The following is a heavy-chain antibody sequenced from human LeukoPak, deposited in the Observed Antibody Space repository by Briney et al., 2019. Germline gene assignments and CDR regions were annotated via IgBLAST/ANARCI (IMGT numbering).Heavy chain of an antibody. CDR1: GFTFSSYS. J-gene: IGHJ4*02. CDR2: ISSSSSYI. V-gene: IGHV3-21*04. CDR3: AKGDVLPSYPTFDY. D-gene: IGHD3-9*01. Sequence: GGSLRLSCAASGFTFSSYSMNWVRQAPGKGLEWVSSISSSSSYIYYADSVKGRFTISRDTSKDTVYLQMHSLRAEDTAVYYCAKGDVLPSYPTFDYWGQGTLVTVSS.